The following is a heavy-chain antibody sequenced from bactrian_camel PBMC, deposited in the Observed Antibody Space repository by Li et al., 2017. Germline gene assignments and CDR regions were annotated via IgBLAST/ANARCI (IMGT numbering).Heavy chain of an antibody. V-gene: IGHV3S40*01. J-gene: IGHJ6*01. D-gene: IGHD6*01. CDR3: ALAVPCMGWSMPAPKASDFGY. Sequence: VQLVESGGGLVQPGGSLRLSCAASGFTFSSYDMSWVRQAPGKGLEWVSAINSGGGSTYYADSVQGRFTISQNNAKDTVYLQMESLKFEDTAVYYCALAVPCMGWSMPAPKASDFGYWGQGTQVTVS. CDR2: INSGGGST. CDR1: GFTFSSYD.